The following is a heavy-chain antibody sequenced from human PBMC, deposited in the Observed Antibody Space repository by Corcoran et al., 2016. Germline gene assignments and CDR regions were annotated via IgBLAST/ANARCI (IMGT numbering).Heavy chain of an antibody. D-gene: IGHD1-26*01. CDR2: VRPAGNEK. CDR3: AIGGGSLDY. Sequence: EVQLVESGGNLVQPGGSLRLSCAASGFTFSDYWMTWVRQAPGKGLEWVANVRPAGNEKNYMDSVKGRFTISRDNAKNSVYLQMNSLRADDTARYYGAIGGGSLDYWGQGTLVTVSS. J-gene: IGHJ4*02. V-gene: IGHV3-7*03. CDR1: GFTFSDYW.